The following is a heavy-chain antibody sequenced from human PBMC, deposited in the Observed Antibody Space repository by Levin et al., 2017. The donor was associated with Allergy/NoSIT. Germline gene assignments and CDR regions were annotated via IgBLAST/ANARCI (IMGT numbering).Heavy chain of an antibody. D-gene: IGHD3-10*01. V-gene: IGHV3-15*01. J-gene: IGHJ4*02. Sequence: GGSLRLSCTASGFTFSNAWLSWARQAPGKGLEWVGRIKRKVDGATTDYAAPVKGRFTISRDDSENTFYLQMNSLKTEDTAVYFCTTDRGVGSASYPGYWGQGTLVTVSS. CDR2: IKRKVDGATT. CDR1: GFTFSNAW. CDR3: TTDRGVGSASYPGY.